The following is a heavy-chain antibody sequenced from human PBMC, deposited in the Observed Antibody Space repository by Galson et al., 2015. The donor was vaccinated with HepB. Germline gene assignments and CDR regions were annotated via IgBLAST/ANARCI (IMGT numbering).Heavy chain of an antibody. V-gene: IGHV3-21*01. CDR1: GFTFSSYS. J-gene: IGHJ6*02. CDR3: ARDSTFIAAAVNYYYGMDV. D-gene: IGHD6-13*01. Sequence: SLRLSCAASGFTFSSYSMNWVRQAPGKGLEWVSSISSSSSYIYYADSVKGRFTISRDNAKNSLYLQMNSLRAEDTAVYYCARDSTFIAAAVNYYYGMDVWGQGTTVTVSS. CDR2: ISSSSSYI.